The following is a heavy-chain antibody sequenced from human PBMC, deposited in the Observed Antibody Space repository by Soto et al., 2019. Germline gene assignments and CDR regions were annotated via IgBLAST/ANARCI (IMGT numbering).Heavy chain of an antibody. J-gene: IGHJ4*02. CDR3: ARQGSY. V-gene: IGHV4-39*01. Sequence: SETLSLTCNVSGVSISDNSYYWGWIRQPPGKGLEWIGTIYFNGNTFYNPSLKSRLTISVDTSKNQISLRLTSVTAADTAVYYCARQGSYWGQGTLVTVSS. CDR1: GVSISDNSYY. CDR2: IYFNGNT.